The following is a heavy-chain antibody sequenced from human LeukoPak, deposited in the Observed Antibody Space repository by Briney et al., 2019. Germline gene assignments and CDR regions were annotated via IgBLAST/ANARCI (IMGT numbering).Heavy chain of an antibody. CDR3: AREMRYYDILTGYRTHFDY. V-gene: IGHV4-34*01. CDR1: GGSFSGYY. Sequence: SETLSLTCAVYGGSFSGYYWSWIRQPPGKGLEWIGEINHSGSTNYNPSLKSRVTISVDTSKNQFSLKLSFVTAADTAVYYCAREMRYYDILTGYRTHFDYWGQGTLVTVSS. J-gene: IGHJ4*02. CDR2: INHSGST. D-gene: IGHD3-9*01.